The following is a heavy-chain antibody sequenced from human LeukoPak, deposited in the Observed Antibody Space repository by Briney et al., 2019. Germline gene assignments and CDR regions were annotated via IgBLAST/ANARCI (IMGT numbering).Heavy chain of an antibody. CDR1: GCSLSSSSYY. V-gene: IGHV4-39*01. J-gene: IGHJ4*02. Sequence: PSETLSLTCTVSGCSLSSSSYYWGRIRQPPGKGLEWAGSIYYCGSTYYNPSLKSRITISVDTSKNQFSLKLSSVTAADTAAYYCARLHLLSGYYIVSWGQGTLGTVPS. D-gene: IGHD3-9*01. CDR3: ARLHLLSGYYIVS. CDR2: IYYCGST.